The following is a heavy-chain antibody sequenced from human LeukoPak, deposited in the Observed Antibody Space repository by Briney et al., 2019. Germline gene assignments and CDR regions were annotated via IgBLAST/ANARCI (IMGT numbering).Heavy chain of an antibody. CDR3: ARGRRLRGVTSRPIYLYYYMDV. V-gene: IGHV1-8*03. Sequence: ASVKLSCKASGYTFTTFDINWVRQATGQGPEWMGWVNPYNDNTVYAPSVQGRVTISRNNSINTAYMEFSGLKSDDTAVYYCARGRRLRGVTSRPIYLYYYMDVWGGGTTVTVSS. D-gene: IGHD3-10*01. J-gene: IGHJ6*03. CDR1: GYTFTTFD. CDR2: VNPYNDNT.